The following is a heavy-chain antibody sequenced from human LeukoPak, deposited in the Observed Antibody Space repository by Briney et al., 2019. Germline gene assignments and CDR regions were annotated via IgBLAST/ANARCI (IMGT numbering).Heavy chain of an antibody. D-gene: IGHD3-16*01. Sequence: GGSLRLSCAASGFSLSNYGLHWVRQGPGKGLEWLAVINYDGNNRYYADSVKGRFTISKDSSENTLYLQMTSLRADETAMYYCARWGGTRQFYFDYWGQGTLATVSS. CDR2: INYDGNNR. J-gene: IGHJ4*02. CDR1: GFSLSNYG. CDR3: ARWGGTRQFYFDY. V-gene: IGHV3-33*01.